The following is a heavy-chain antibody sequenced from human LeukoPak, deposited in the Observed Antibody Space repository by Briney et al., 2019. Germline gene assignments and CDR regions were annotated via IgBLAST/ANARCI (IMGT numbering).Heavy chain of an antibody. CDR2: INPSGGST. J-gene: IGHJ4*02. CDR1: GYTFTDDY. CDR3: ARAGGYYLGYFDL. D-gene: IGHD3-22*01. Sequence: ASVKVSCKASGYTFTDDYIHWVRQAPGQGLEWMGVINPSGGSTTYAQKFQGRLTMTRDTSTSTVYMELSSLRSEDTATHFCARAGGYYLGYFDLWGQGTLVTVSS. V-gene: IGHV1-46*01.